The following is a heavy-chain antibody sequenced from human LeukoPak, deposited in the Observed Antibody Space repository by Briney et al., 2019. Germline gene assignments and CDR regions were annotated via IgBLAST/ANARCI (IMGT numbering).Heavy chain of an antibody. J-gene: IGHJ4*02. Sequence: GGSLRLSCAASGFTVSSDYMSWVRQAPGKGLEWVSLIYSGGSTYYADSVKGRFTISRDNSKNTLYLQMNSLRAEDTAVYYCARGIGGSKKGFDYWGQGTLVTVSS. CDR1: GFTVSSDY. V-gene: IGHV3-53*01. CDR3: ARGIGGSKKGFDY. CDR2: IYSGGST. D-gene: IGHD1-26*01.